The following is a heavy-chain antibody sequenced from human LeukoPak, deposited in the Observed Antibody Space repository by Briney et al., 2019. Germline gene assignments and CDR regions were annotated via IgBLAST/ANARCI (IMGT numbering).Heavy chain of an antibody. D-gene: IGHD1-26*01. CDR3: ARDRWELRREGFDY. V-gene: IGHV4-59*12. CDR2: IYHSGST. Sequence: SETLSLTCTVSGGSISSYYWSWIRQPPGKGLEWIGEIYHSGSTNYNPSLKSRVTISVVKSKNQFSLKLSSVTAADTAVYYCARDRWELRREGFDYWGQGTLVTVSS. J-gene: IGHJ4*02. CDR1: GGSISSYY.